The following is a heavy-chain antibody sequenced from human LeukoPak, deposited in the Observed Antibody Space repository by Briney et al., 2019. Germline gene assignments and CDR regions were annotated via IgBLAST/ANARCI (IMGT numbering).Heavy chain of an antibody. J-gene: IGHJ5*02. CDR1: GYTFTNYA. CDR3: ARTLFGDQYQLLHNWFDP. CDR2: INTDTGNP. V-gene: IGHV7-4-1*02. D-gene: IGHD2-2*01. Sequence: ASVKVSCKASGYTFTNYAMNWVRQAPGQGLEWMGSINTDTGNPTYAQGFTRRLVFSLDTSASTAYLQISGLKAEDTAVYYCARTLFGDQYQLLHNWFDPWGQGTLVTVSS.